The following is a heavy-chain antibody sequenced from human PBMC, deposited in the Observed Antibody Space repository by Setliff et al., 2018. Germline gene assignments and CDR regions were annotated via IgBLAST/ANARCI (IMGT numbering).Heavy chain of an antibody. V-gene: IGHV3-74*03. J-gene: IGHJ3*02. Sequence: GGSLRLSCAASGFTFSSYWMYWVRQAPGKGLVWVSSVYNGNDETKYADSVKGRFTISRDRSKNTLYLQVNSLRAEDTGIYYCAKDRNFPNDVFDTWGQGTMVTVSS. CDR1: GFTFSSYW. CDR2: VYNGNDET. CDR3: AKDRNFPNDVFDT.